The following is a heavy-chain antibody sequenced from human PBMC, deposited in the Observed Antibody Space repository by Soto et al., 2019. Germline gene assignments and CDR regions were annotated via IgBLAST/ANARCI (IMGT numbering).Heavy chain of an antibody. J-gene: IGHJ4*02. D-gene: IGHD5-18*01. Sequence: EVQLVESGGGLVQPGGSLRLSCAASGVTVSSNYMSWVRQAPGKGLEWVSVIYSGGSTYYADSVKGRFTISRDNSKNTLYLQMNSLRAEDTAGYYCARHGYNYGGGYFDYWGQGTLVTVSS. CDR3: ARHGYNYGGGYFDY. V-gene: IGHV3-66*04. CDR1: GVTVSSNY. CDR2: IYSGGST.